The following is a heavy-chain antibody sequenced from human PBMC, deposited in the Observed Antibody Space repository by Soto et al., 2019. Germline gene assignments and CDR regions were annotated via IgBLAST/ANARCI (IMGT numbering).Heavy chain of an antibody. D-gene: IGHD2-2*01. CDR3: AKVDCSSTSCPRGWFDP. CDR2: ISWNSGSI. Sequence: EVQLVESGGGLVQPGRSLRLSCAASGFTFDDYAMHWFRQAPGKGREWVSGISWNSGSIGYADSVKGRFTISRDNAKNSLYLQMSSLRAEDTALYYCAKVDCSSTSCPRGWFDPWGQGTLVTVSS. J-gene: IGHJ5*02. V-gene: IGHV3-9*01. CDR1: GFTFDDYA.